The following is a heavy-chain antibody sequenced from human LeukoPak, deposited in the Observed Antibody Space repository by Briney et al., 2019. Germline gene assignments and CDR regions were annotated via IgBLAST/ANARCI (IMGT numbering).Heavy chain of an antibody. CDR2: INSDGSRT. V-gene: IGHV3-74*01. J-gene: IGHJ4*02. Sequence: GGSLRLSCAASGFTFSSYWMHWVRQAPGKGLVWVSRINSDGSRTTYADSVRGRFTISRDNAKNTLYLQMNSLRAEDTAVYYCARVLESAMVYGTFGYWGQGTLVTVSS. D-gene: IGHD5-18*01. CDR3: ARVLESAMVYGTFGY. CDR1: GFTFSSYW.